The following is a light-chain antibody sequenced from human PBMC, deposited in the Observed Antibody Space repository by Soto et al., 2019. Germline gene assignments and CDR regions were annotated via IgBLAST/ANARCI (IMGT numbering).Light chain of an antibody. Sequence: QSALTQPPSASGSPGQSVAISCTGTSSDVGGYNYVSWYQQHPGKAPRLIIYEVSERPSGVPDRFSGSKSGNTASLTVSGLQAEDEADYYCSSYAGSNILGVFGGGNKLTVL. CDR2: EVS. J-gene: IGLJ2*01. CDR1: SSDVGGYNY. CDR3: SSYAGSNILGV. V-gene: IGLV2-8*01.